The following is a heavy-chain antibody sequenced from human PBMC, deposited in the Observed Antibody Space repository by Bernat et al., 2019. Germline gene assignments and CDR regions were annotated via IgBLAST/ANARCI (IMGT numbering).Heavy chain of an antibody. CDR2: IYWDDDN. J-gene: IGHJ5*02. D-gene: IGHD6-13*01. Sequence: QITLKESGPTLVKPTQTLTLTCTFSGFSLSTSGVGVGWIRQPPGKALEWLALIYWDDDNRYSPCLKSRLTITKDTSKNPVVLTMTNMDPVDTATYSCAHGYSSNWYSKGYNWFDPWGQGTLVTVSS. CDR3: AHGYSSNWYSKGYNWFDP. CDR1: GFSLSTSGVG. V-gene: IGHV2-5*02.